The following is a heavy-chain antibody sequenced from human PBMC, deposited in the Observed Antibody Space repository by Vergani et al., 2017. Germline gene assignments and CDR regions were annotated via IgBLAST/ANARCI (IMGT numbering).Heavy chain of an antibody. D-gene: IGHD2-2*01. CDR2: ISSSSDI. V-gene: IGHV3-21*01. Sequence: EVQLVESGGGLVQPGGSLRLSCAASGFTFKSYSMNWVRQAPGKGLEWVSFISSSSDIYYADSVKGRFTIPRDNAKRSLYLQMNSLRAEDTAVYYCASLPAAPKYYFYYGMDVWGQGTTVTVSS. J-gene: IGHJ6*02. CDR1: GFTFKSYS. CDR3: ASLPAAPKYYFYYGMDV.